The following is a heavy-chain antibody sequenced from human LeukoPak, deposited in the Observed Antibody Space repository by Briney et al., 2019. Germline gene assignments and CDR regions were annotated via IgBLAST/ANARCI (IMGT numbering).Heavy chain of an antibody. D-gene: IGHD3-22*01. V-gene: IGHV3-49*03. J-gene: IGHJ3*02. CDR1: GFTFGDYA. CDR2: ISSKAYGGTT. CDR3: TSLRSGYHESDAFDI. Sequence: PGRSLRLSCTASGFTFGDYARSWFRQAAGKGLEWVGFISSKAYGGTTESAASVKGRSTISRYDSKSIAYLQMNSLKTEDTAVYYCTSLRSGYHESDAFDIWGQGTMVTVSS.